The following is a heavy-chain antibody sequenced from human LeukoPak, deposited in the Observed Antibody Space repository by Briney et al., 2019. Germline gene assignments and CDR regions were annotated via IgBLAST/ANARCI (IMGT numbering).Heavy chain of an antibody. V-gene: IGHV2-5*01. Sequence: SGPTLVKPTQTLTLTCTFSGFSLSSSGVGVGWIRQPPGKALEWLALIYWNDDKRYSPSLKSRLIITKDTSKNQVVLTMTNMDPVDTATYYCAHRLSVATGVYMDVWGKGTTVTVSS. CDR3: AHRLSVATGVYMDV. J-gene: IGHJ6*03. CDR1: GFSLSSSGVG. D-gene: IGHD1-14*01. CDR2: IYWNDDK.